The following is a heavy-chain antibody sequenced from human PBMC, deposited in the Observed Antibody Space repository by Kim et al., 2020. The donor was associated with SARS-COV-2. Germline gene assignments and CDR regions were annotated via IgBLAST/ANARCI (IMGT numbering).Heavy chain of an antibody. Sequence: GGSLRLSCAASGFTFSDYYMSWIRQAPGKGLEWVSYISSSGSTIYYADSVKGRFTISRDNAKNSLYLQMNSLRAEDTAVYYCARRQRRWGLNYYYGMDVWGQGTTVTVSS. CDR1: GFTFSDYY. J-gene: IGHJ6*02. D-gene: IGHD3-16*01. CDR2: ISSSGSTI. CDR3: ARRQRRWGLNYYYGMDV. V-gene: IGHV3-11*01.